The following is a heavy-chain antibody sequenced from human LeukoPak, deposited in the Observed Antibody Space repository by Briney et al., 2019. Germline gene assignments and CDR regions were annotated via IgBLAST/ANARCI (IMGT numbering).Heavy chain of an antibody. J-gene: IGHJ4*02. D-gene: IGHD3-22*01. CDR1: GFSFSSYY. CDR3: ARSGPIYDSSGFDH. CDR2: ISTGDYI. Sequence: GGSLRLSCAASGFSFSSYYMTWVRRAPGKGLEWVSTISTGDYIYYADSVKGRFTISRDNAKRSLSLQMNSLRVEDTAVYFCARSGPIYDSSGFDHCGQGTLVTVSS. V-gene: IGHV3-21*01.